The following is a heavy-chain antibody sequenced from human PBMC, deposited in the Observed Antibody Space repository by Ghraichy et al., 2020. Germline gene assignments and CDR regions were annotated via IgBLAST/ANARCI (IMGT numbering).Heavy chain of an antibody. Sequence: GGSLRLSCSASGFMFSYYAMHWVRQAPGKGLEWVAMVSYDGSNMFYADSVKGRFTISRDKSKNTLYLQMKSLRSEDKGTYYCAKMFEDYYASGKGYSYYNYMDVWGKGTTVIFSS. CDR2: VSYDGSNM. CDR3: AKMFEDYYASGKGYSYYNYMDV. J-gene: IGHJ6*03. V-gene: IGHV3-30*18. D-gene: IGHD2-15*01. CDR1: GFMFSYYA.